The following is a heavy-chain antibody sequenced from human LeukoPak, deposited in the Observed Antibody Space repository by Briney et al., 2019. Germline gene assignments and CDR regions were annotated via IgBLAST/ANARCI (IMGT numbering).Heavy chain of an antibody. D-gene: IGHD5-24*01. J-gene: IGHJ4*02. CDR2: VSYDGGNK. V-gene: IGHV3-30*04. Sequence: GGSLRLSCAATGFTFSSYAMSWVRQAPGKGLEWVAAVSYDGGNKYYADSVTGRFTISRDNSKNTLYLQMNSLRTEDTAVYYCAKVEMATIGFYWGQGTLVTVSS. CDR3: AKVEMATIGFY. CDR1: GFTFSSYA.